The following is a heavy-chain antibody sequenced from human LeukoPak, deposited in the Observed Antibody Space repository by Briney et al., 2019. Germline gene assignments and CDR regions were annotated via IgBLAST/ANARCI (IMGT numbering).Heavy chain of an antibody. J-gene: IGHJ4*02. CDR2: ISGSGGST. CDR1: GFTFSSYA. CDR3: AREPLPYCSSTSCPPADDGND. D-gene: IGHD2-2*01. Sequence: PGGSLRLSCAASGFTFSSYAMSWVRQAPGKGLEWVSAISGSGGSTYYADSVKGRFTISRDNSKNTLYLQMNSLRAEDTAVYYCAREPLPYCSSTSCPPADDGNDWGQGTLVTVSS. V-gene: IGHV3-23*01.